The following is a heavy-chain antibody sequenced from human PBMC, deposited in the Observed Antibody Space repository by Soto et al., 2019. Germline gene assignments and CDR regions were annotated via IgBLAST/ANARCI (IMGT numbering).Heavy chain of an antibody. CDR3: ARDTGYTFGSLNY. V-gene: IGHV1-3*01. Sequence: HVELVQSGADVKKPGASVTISCKASGYTFTDYALHWVRQAPGQRLEWLGWMNAGVGNTLYSQKFQGRITITRDTSASTAYMELNSIRSNDTAIYYCARDTGYTFGSLNYWGTGTLVTVSS. D-gene: IGHD5-18*01. J-gene: IGHJ4*02. CDR1: GYTFTDYA. CDR2: MNAGVGNT.